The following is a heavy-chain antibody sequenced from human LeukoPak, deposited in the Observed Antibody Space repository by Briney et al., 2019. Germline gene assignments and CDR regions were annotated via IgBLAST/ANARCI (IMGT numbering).Heavy chain of an antibody. Sequence: SETLSLTCTVSGGSISSSSYYWGWIRQPPGKGLEWIGSIYYSGSTYYNPSLKSRVTISVDTSKNQFSLKLSSVTAADTAVYYCARGPITTNWFDPWGQGTLVTVSS. CDR1: GGSISSSSYY. V-gene: IGHV4-39*07. CDR2: IYYSGST. CDR3: ARGPITTNWFDP. J-gene: IGHJ5*02. D-gene: IGHD3-22*01.